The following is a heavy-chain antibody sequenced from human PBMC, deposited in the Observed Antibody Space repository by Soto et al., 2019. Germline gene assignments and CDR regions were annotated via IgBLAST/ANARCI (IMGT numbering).Heavy chain of an antibody. V-gene: IGHV1-69*13. CDR1: GCTFHSYT. CDR2: IIPMLGSA. CDR3: ARVSPKRLRVFDS. J-gene: IGHJ4*02. Sequence: SVKVSCKASGCTFHSYTTSWVRQAPGQGLEWMGGIIPMLGSANYAQKFQGRVSITADEATTTAFMELSRLTSEDSAVYYCARVSPKRLRVFDSWGQGTRVTVSS.